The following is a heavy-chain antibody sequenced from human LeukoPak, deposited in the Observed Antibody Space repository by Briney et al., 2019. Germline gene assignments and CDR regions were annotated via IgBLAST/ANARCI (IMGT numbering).Heavy chain of an antibody. CDR2: IWYDGSNK. CDR1: GFTFSSYG. Sequence: GRSLRLSCAASGFTFSSYGMHWVRQAPGKGLEWVAVIWYDGSNKYYADSVKGRFTISRDNSKNTLYLQMNSLKTEDTAVYYCTTSYGGKRRGDYWGQGTLVTVSS. J-gene: IGHJ4*02. D-gene: IGHD4-23*01. V-gene: IGHV3-33*01. CDR3: TTSYGGKRRGDY.